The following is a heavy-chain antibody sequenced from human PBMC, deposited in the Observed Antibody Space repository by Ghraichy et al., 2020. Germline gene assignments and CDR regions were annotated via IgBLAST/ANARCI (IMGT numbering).Heavy chain of an antibody. D-gene: IGHD6-13*01. J-gene: IGHJ3*02. CDR1: GGSISSYY. Sequence: SETLSLTCTVSGGSISSYYWSWIRQPAGKGLEWIGRIYTSGSTNYNPSLKSRVTMSVDTSKNQFSLKLSSVTAADTAVYYCARDLGIAAAAVNAFDIWGQGTMVTVSS. CDR2: IYTSGST. V-gene: IGHV4-4*07. CDR3: ARDLGIAAAAVNAFDI.